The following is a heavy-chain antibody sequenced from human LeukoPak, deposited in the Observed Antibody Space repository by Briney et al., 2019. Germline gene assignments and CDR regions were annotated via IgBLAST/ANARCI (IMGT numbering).Heavy chain of an antibody. V-gene: IGHV3-23*01. D-gene: IGHD2-15*01. Sequence: GGSLRLSCAASGFSFISYVMSWVRPAPGKGLEWVSAISGSGGITYCADSEKGRLTISRDNSKNTLYLQMNSVRAEDTAVYYCANEGSALWGEGTMVTVSS. CDR3: ANEGSAL. CDR2: ISGSGGIT. CDR1: GFSFISYV. J-gene: IGHJ3*01.